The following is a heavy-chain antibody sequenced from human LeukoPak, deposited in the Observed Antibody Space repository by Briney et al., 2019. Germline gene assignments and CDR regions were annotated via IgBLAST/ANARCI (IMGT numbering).Heavy chain of an antibody. CDR2: ISYDGSNK. CDR3: AKGDEGY. J-gene: IGHJ4*02. V-gene: IGHV3-30*18. CDR1: GFTFSSYG. D-gene: IGHD3-16*01. Sequence: GGSLRLSCAASGFTFSSYGMHWVRQAPGKGLEWVAVISYDGSNKYYADSVKGRFTISRDNSKNTLYLQMNSLRAEDTAVYYCAKGDEGYWGQGTLVTVSS.